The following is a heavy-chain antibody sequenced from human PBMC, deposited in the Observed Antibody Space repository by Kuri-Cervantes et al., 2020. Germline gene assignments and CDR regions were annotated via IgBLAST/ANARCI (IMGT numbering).Heavy chain of an antibody. J-gene: IGHJ4*02. CDR3: TTIFYYDRSDPFDF. D-gene: IGHD3-22*01. CDR1: GFTFSNAW. Sequence: GESLKISCAASGFTFSNAWMSWVRQAPGKGLEWVGRIKSKTDGGTTDYAAPVKGRFTISRDVSKNTLYLQMNSLKTEDTAVYYCTTIFYYDRSDPFDFWGQGTLVTVSS. V-gene: IGHV3-15*01. CDR2: IKSKTDGGTT.